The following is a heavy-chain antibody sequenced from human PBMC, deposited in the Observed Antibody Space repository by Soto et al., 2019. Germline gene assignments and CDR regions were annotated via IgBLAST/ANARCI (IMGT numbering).Heavy chain of an antibody. Sequence: PSETLSLTCAVHGGSFRGYHWTWIRQPPGKGLEWIGEINNSGSTNDNPSLKSRVTISVDTSKNQFSLKLSSVTAADTAVYYCARMKSFGVRSFDYWGQGTLVTVSS. CDR3: ARMKSFGVRSFDY. D-gene: IGHD3-3*01. J-gene: IGHJ4*02. V-gene: IGHV4-34*01. CDR1: GGSFRGYH. CDR2: INNSGST.